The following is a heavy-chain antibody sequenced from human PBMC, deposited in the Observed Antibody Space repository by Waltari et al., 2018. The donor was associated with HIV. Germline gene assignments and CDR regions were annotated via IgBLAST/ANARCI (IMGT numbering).Heavy chain of an antibody. Sequence: QVQLQASGPGLVKPSETLSLTCTVPGGSISSYYWRWSRPPAGKGLEWIGRINTSGSTNYNPSLKSRLTMSVDTSKNQFSLNLSSVTAADTAVYYCARVAPYDSSGYYRGIFDYWGQGTLVTVSS. V-gene: IGHV4-4*07. CDR2: INTSGST. CDR3: ARVAPYDSSGYYRGIFDY. CDR1: GGSISSYY. J-gene: IGHJ4*02. D-gene: IGHD3-22*01.